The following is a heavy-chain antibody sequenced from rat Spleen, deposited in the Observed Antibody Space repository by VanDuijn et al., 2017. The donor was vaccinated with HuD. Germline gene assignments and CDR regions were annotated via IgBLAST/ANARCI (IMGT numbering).Heavy chain of an antibody. V-gene: IGHV5-29*01. CDR3: ARQEITTHYFDY. Sequence: EVQLVESGGGLVQPGRSLKLSCAASGFTFSNYGMAWVRQAPTKGLEWVATISYDGSSTYYRDSVKGRFTISRDNAKSTLYLQMDSLRSEDTATYYCARQEITTHYFDYWGQGVMVTVSS. CDR2: ISYDGSST. J-gene: IGHJ2*01. D-gene: IGHD1-10*01. CDR1: GFTFSNYG.